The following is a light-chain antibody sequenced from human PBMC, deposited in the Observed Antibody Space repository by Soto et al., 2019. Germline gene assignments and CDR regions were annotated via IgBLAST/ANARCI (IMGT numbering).Light chain of an antibody. CDR2: GAS. CDR3: QQYNNWPPIT. J-gene: IGKJ5*01. Sequence: EIVMTQSPATMSASTVRTAHLYCXXSQSVSVNLAWYQQKPGQPPRLLIYGASIRATGIPARFSGSGSGTEFTLTISSLQSEDFAVYYCQQYNNWPPITFGQGTRLEIK. CDR1: QSVSVN. V-gene: IGKV3-15*01.